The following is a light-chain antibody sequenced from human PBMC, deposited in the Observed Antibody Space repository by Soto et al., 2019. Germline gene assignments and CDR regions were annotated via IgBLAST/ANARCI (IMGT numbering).Light chain of an antibody. J-gene: IGKJ4*01. CDR1: QSVISSY. V-gene: IGKV3-20*01. CDR3: QQYNNWPLT. CDR2: GAS. Sequence: EIVLTQSPGTLSLSPGERATLSCRASQSVISSYLAWYQQKPGQAPRLLIYGASSRATGIPDRFSGSGSGTEFTLTISSLQSEDFAVYYCQQYNNWPLTFGGGTKVDIK.